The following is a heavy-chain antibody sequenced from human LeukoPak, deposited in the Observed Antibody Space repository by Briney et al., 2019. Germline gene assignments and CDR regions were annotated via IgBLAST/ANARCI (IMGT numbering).Heavy chain of an antibody. J-gene: IGHJ4*02. CDR2: ISGSGGST. V-gene: IGHV3-23*01. D-gene: IGHD2-2*02. CDR3: AQFCSSTSCNNDY. Sequence: GGSLRLSCAASGFTFSNYAMRWVRQAPGKGLEWVSAISGSGGSTYYADSVKGRFTISRDNSENTLYLQMNSLRAEDTAVYYCAQFCSSTSCNNDYWGQGTLVTVSS. CDR1: GFTFSNYA.